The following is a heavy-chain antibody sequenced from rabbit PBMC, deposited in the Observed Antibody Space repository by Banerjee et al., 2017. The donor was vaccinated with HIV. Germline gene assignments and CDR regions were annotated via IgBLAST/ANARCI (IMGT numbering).Heavy chain of an antibody. CDR3: ARCAGYAGYGYAIWFNL. V-gene: IGHV1S40*01. Sequence: QSLEESGGDLVKPGASLTLTCTASGFSFSSSYYMCWVRQAPGKGLEWIACIYAGSSGSTYYASWAKGRFTISKTSSTTVTLQMTSLTAADTATYFCARCAGYAGYGYAIWFNLWGPGTLVTVS. CDR1: GFSFSSSYY. CDR2: IYAGSSGST. J-gene: IGHJ4*01. D-gene: IGHD6-1*01.